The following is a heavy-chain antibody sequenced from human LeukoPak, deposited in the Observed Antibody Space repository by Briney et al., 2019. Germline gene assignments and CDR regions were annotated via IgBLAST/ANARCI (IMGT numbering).Heavy chain of an antibody. J-gene: IGHJ4*02. CDR3: ARGPQPSYYDFWSGYYTANFDY. D-gene: IGHD3-3*01. CDR2: ISAYNGNT. Sequence: ASVKVSCKASGYTFTSYGISWVRQAPGQGLEWMGWISAYNGNTNYAQKLQGRVTMTTDTSTSTAYMELRSLRSDDTAVYYCARGPQPSYYDFWSGYYTANFDYWGQGTLVTVSS. CDR1: GYTFTSYG. V-gene: IGHV1-18*01.